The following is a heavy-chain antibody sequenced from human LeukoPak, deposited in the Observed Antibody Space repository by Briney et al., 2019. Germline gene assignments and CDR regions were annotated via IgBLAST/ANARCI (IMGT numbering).Heavy chain of an antibody. CDR3: ARRSQTAAGRGIDY. D-gene: IGHD6-13*01. Sequence: PSETLSLTCTVSGGSISSSSSHYWAWIRQPPGKGLEWIGTMSNSGSTYYNPSLKSRVTISGDTSKNQFSLKLSSMTAADTAVFYCARRSQTAAGRGIDYWGQGTLVTVSS. J-gene: IGHJ4*02. V-gene: IGHV4-39*01. CDR1: GGSISSSSSHY. CDR2: MSNSGST.